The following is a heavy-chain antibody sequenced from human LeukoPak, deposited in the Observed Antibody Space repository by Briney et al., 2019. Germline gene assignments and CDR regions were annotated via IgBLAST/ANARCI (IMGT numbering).Heavy chain of an antibody. J-gene: IGHJ3*02. V-gene: IGHV3-7*01. D-gene: IGHD3-10*01. CDR1: GFTLSGYW. CDR3: ARDWVAGVPFDAFDI. CDR2: IKEDESET. Sequence: GGSLRLSCAASGFTLSGYWMSWVRQAPGKGLEWVANIKEDESETYYVDSVKGRFTISRDNAKNSLYLHMNSLTAEDTAMYYCARDWVAGVPFDAFDIWGQGTMVSVSS.